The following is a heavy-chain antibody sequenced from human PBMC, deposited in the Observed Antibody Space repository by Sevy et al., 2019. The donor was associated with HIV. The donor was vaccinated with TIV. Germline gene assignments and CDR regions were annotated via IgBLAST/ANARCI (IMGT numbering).Heavy chain of an antibody. J-gene: IGHJ5*02. CDR1: GYTFTSYN. V-gene: IGHV1-18*04. D-gene: IGHD3-9*01. CDR3: ATSYYDILTGYDNWFDP. CDR2: ISAYNGNT. Sequence: ASVKVSCKASGYTFTSYNISWVRQAPGQGLEWMGWISAYNGNTNYAQKLQGRVTMTTDTSTSTAYMELRSLRSDDTAVCYCATSYYDILTGYDNWFDPWGQGTLVTVSS.